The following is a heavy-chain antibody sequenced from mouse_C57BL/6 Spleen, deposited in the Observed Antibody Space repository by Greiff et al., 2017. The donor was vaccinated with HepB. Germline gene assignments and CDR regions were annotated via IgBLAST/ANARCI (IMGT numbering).Heavy chain of an antibody. CDR1: GYAFSSYW. J-gene: IGHJ2*01. CDR3: AREGAQATDY. Sequence: LQESGAELVKPGASVKISCKASGYAFSSYWMNWVKQRPGKGLEWIGQIYPGDGDTNYNGKFKGKATLTADKSSSTAYMQLRSLTSEDSAVYFCAREGAQATDYWGQGTTLTVSS. D-gene: IGHD3-2*02. CDR2: IYPGDGDT. V-gene: IGHV1-80*01.